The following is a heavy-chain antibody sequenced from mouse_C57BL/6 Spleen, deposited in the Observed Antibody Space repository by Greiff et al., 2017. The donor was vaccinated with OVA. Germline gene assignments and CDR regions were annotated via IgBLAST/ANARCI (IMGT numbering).Heavy chain of an antibody. CDR3: ARDAWDYYDRVYWYFDV. CDR2: SRNKANDYTT. Sequence: EVMLVESGGGLVQSGRSLRLSCATSGFTFSDFYMEWVRQAPGKGLEWIAASRNKANDYTTEYSASVKGRFIVSRDTSQSILYLQMNALRAEDTAIYYCARDAWDYYDRVYWYFDVWGTGTTVTVSS. J-gene: IGHJ1*03. V-gene: IGHV7-1*01. CDR1: GFTFSDFY. D-gene: IGHD1-1*01.